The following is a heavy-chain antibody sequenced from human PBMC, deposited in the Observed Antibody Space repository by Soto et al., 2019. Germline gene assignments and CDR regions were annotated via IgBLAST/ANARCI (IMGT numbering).Heavy chain of an antibody. Sequence: QEQLVQSGAEVKKPGSSVKVSCKASGGTFSSYAISWVRQAPGQGLEWMGGIIPIFGTANYAQKFQGRVTSTADRATSTAYMELSSLRSEHTAVYYCARAHLYYYGSGSYYAGYGMDVWGQGTTVTVSS. D-gene: IGHD3-10*01. V-gene: IGHV1-69*06. CDR3: ARAHLYYYGSGSYYAGYGMDV. J-gene: IGHJ6*02. CDR2: IIPIFGTA. CDR1: GGTFSSYA.